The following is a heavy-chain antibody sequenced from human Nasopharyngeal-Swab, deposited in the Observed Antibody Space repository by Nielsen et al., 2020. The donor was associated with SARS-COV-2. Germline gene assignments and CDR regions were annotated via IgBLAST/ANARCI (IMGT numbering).Heavy chain of an antibody. Sequence: GGSLRLSCAASGFTFSSYAMHWVRQAPGKGLEWVAVISYDGSNKYYADSVKGRFTISRDNSKNTLYLQMNSLRAEDTAVYYCTRDESGSSSFDYWGQGTLVTVSS. V-gene: IGHV3-30-3*01. CDR1: GFTFSSYA. CDR3: TRDESGSSSFDY. J-gene: IGHJ4*02. D-gene: IGHD1-26*01. CDR2: ISYDGSNK.